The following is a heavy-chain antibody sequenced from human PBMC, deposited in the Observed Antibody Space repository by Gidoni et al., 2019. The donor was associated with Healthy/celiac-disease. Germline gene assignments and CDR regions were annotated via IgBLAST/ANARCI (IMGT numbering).Heavy chain of an antibody. Sequence: QVQLVESGGGVVQPGRSLRLSCAASGFTFSSYAMHWVRQAPGKGLEWVAVISYDGSNKYYADSVKGRFTISRDNSKNTLYLQMNSLRAEDTAVYYCARTSVVVTAITYAFDIWGQGTMVTVSS. D-gene: IGHD2-21*02. CDR1: GFTFSSYA. CDR3: ARTSVVVTAITYAFDI. V-gene: IGHV3-30*01. J-gene: IGHJ3*02. CDR2: ISYDGSNK.